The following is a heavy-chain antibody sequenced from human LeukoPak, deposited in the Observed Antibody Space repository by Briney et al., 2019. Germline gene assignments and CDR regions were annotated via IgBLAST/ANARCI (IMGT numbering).Heavy chain of an antibody. J-gene: IGHJ4*02. D-gene: IGHD3-10*01. CDR1: GGSISSGGYY. CDR2: IYYSGST. CDR3: ARGLLWFGEFPLDY. V-gene: IGHV4-31*03. Sequence: SETLSLTGTVSGGSISSGGYYWSWIRQHPGKGLEWIGYIYYSGSTYYNPSLKSRVTISVDTSKNQFSLKLSSVTAADTAVYYCARGLLWFGEFPLDYWGQGTLVTVSS.